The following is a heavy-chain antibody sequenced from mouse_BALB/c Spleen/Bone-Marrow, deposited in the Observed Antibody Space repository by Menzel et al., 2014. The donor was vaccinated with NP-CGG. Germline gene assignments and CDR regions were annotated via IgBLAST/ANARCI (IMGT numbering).Heavy chain of an antibody. Sequence: DVHLVESGGGLVQPGGSLKLSCAASGFDFSRYWMSWVRQAPGKGLEWIGEINPDSSTINYTPSLKDKFIISRDNAKNTLYLQMYKVRSEDTALYYCARSTARATWFAYWGQGTLVTVSA. CDR1: GFDFSRYW. CDR2: INPDSSTI. V-gene: IGHV4-1*02. D-gene: IGHD3-2*01. J-gene: IGHJ3*01. CDR3: ARSTARATWFAY.